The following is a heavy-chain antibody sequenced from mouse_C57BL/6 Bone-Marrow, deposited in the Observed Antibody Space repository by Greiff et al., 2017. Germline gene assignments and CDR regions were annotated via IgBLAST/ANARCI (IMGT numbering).Heavy chain of an antibody. J-gene: IGHJ2*01. V-gene: IGHV6-6*01. CDR2: IRNKANNHAT. Sequence: EVKLVESGGGLVQPGGSMKLSCAASGFTFSDAWMDWVRQSPEKGLEWVAEIRNKANNHATYYAESVKGRFTISRDDSKSSVYLQMNSLRAEDTGIYYRTRNWPYYFDYWGQGTTLTVSS. CDR3: TRNWPYYFDY. CDR1: GFTFSDAW. D-gene: IGHD4-1*01.